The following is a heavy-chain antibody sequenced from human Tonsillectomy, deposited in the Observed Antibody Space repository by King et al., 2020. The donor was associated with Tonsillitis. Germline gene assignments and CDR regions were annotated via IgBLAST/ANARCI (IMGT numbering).Heavy chain of an antibody. V-gene: IGHV3-33*05. D-gene: IGHD3-10*01. CDR1: GFTFSSYG. Sequence: VQLVESGGGVVQPGRSLRLSCAASGFTFSSYGMHWVRQAPGKGLEWVAVISYDGSNKYYADSVKGRFTIPRDNSKNTLYLQMNSLRAEDTAVYYCARGYGSGSLPGVLDYWGQGTLVTVSS. CDR2: ISYDGSNK. J-gene: IGHJ4*02. CDR3: ARGYGSGSLPGVLDY.